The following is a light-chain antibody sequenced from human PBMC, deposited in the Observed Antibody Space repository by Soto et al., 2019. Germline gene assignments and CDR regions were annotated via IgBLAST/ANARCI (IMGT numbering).Light chain of an antibody. CDR3: QQTSSFPLT. CDR1: QGITSW. Sequence: DIQMTQSPSSVSASVGDSLTITCRASQGITSWVAWYQHKPGRAPKLLIYAASRLQSGVPSRFSGSGSGTDFTLTISSLQPEDCGTYYWQQTSSFPLTLGGGTKVEIK. V-gene: IGKV1-12*01. J-gene: IGKJ4*01. CDR2: AAS.